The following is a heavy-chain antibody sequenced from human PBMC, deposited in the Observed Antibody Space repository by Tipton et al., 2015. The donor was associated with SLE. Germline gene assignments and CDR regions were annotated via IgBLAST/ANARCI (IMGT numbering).Heavy chain of an antibody. CDR2: INHSGST. J-gene: IGHJ5*02. CDR3: ATLSGYVGGWFDP. D-gene: IGHD5-12*01. V-gene: IGHV4-34*01. CDR1: GGSFSGYY. Sequence: TLSLTCAVYGGSFSGYYWSWIRQPPGKGLEWIGEINHSGSTYYNPSLKSRVTISVDTSKNQFSRKLSSVTAADTAVYYCATLSGYVGGWFDPWGQGTLVTVSS.